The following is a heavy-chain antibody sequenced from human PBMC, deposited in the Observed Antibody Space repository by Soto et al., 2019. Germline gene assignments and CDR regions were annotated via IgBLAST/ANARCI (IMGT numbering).Heavy chain of an antibody. V-gene: IGHV3-48*01. Sequence: EVQLVESGGGVVQPGGSLRLSSAASGFTFSSYAMNWVRQAPGKGLEWISYITASGSTIYYADSVKGRFTISRDNARNSLYLQMNSLRAEDTAVYYCARGAFHALTTVFWGQGTLITVSS. J-gene: IGHJ4*02. D-gene: IGHD4-17*01. CDR3: ARGAFHALTTVF. CDR1: GFTFSSYA. CDR2: ITASGSTI.